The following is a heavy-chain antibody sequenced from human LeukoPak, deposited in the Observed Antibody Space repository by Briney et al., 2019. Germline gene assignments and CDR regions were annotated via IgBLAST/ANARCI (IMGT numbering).Heavy chain of an antibody. V-gene: IGHV1-2*02. Sequence: ASVKVSCKASGYTFTGYYMHWVRQAPGQGLEWMGWINPNSGGTNYAQKFQGRVTMTRDTSISTAYMELSRLRSDDTAVYHCAREGAFWSGYVNWFDPWGQGTLVTVSS. J-gene: IGHJ5*02. CDR2: INPNSGGT. CDR3: AREGAFWSGYVNWFDP. CDR1: GYTFTGYY. D-gene: IGHD3-3*01.